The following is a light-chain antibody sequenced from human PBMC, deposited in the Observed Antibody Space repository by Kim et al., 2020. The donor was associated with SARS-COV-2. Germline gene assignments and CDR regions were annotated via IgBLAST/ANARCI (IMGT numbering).Light chain of an antibody. Sequence: ATINCKSSQSVLYSSNNKNYLAWYQQKPGQPPKLLIYWASTRESGVPDRFSGSWSGTDFTLTISSLQAEDVAVYYCQQYYSTLITFGQGTRLEIK. V-gene: IGKV4-1*01. J-gene: IGKJ5*01. CDR1: QSVLYSSNNKNY. CDR3: QQYYSTLIT. CDR2: WAS.